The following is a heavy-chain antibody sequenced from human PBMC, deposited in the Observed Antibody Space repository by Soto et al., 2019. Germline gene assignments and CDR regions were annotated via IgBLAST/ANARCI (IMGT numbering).Heavy chain of an antibody. Sequence: QVQLVQSGAEVKKPGSSVKVSCKASGGTFSSYAISWVRQAPGQGLEWMGGIIPIFGTANYAQKFQGRVTITADESTSTAYMELSSLRSEDTALYYCARGRTYYYDSSGPNWFDPWGQGTLVTVSS. CDR2: IIPIFGTA. CDR3: ARGRTYYYDSSGPNWFDP. V-gene: IGHV1-69*01. D-gene: IGHD3-22*01. J-gene: IGHJ5*02. CDR1: GGTFSSYA.